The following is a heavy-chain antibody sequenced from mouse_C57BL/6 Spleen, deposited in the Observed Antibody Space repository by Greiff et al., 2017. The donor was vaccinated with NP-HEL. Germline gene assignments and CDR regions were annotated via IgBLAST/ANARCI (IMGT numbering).Heavy chain of an antibody. CDR3: ARDQGNNYYAMDY. Sequence: EVQVVESGGGLVKPGGSLKLSCAASGFTFSSYAMSWVRQTPEKRLEWVATISDGGSYTYYPDNVKGRFTISRDNAKNNLYLQMSHLKSEDTAMYYCARDQGNNYYAMDYWGQGTSVTVSS. J-gene: IGHJ4*01. V-gene: IGHV5-4*01. D-gene: IGHD2-1*01. CDR1: GFTFSSYA. CDR2: ISDGGSYT.